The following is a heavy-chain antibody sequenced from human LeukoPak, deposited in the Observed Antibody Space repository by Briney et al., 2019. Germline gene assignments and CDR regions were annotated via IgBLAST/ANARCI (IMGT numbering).Heavy chain of an antibody. CDR2: ISGNGGST. CDR3: AREVRQWLVDY. J-gene: IGHJ4*02. CDR1: GFAFSNYA. Sequence: PGGSLRLSCAASGFAFSNYAMHWVRQVPGKGPEYVSVISGNGGSTYYANSVKGRFIISRDNSKNTLYLQMGSLTVEDMAVYYCAREVRQWLVDYWGQGTLVTVSS. V-gene: IGHV3-64*01. D-gene: IGHD6-19*01.